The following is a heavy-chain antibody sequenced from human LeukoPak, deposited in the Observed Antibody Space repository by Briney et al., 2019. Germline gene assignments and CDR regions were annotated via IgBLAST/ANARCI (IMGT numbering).Heavy chain of an antibody. D-gene: IGHD5-18*01. CDR1: GYSISSGYY. Sequence: SETLSLTCTVSGYSISSGYYWGWIRQPPGKGLEWIGYIYYSGSTNYNPSLKSRVTISVDTSKNQFSLKLSSVTAADTAVYYCATSKSGYSYGYYYYYMDVWGKGTTVTVSS. CDR3: ATSKSGYSYGYYYYYMDV. V-gene: IGHV4-61*01. J-gene: IGHJ6*03. CDR2: IYYSGST.